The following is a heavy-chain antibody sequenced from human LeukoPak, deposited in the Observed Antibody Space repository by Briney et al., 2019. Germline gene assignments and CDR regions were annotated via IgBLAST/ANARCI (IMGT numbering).Heavy chain of an antibody. Sequence: SETLPLTCTVSGGSISSYYWSWIRQPPGKGMEWIGYIYYSGSTNYNPSLKSRVTISVDTSKNQFSLKLSSVTAADTAVYYCASGGVAFGAFDIWGQGTMVTVSS. CDR3: ASGGVAFGAFDI. CDR2: IYYSGST. CDR1: GGSISSYY. J-gene: IGHJ3*02. D-gene: IGHD3-16*01. V-gene: IGHV4-59*01.